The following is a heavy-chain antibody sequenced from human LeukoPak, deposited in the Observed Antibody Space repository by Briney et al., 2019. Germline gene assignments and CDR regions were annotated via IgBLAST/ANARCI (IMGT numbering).Heavy chain of an antibody. CDR3: ARSGDIVVVVAETAAQGSDAFDI. Sequence: GGSLRLSCAASGFTFSSYSMNWVRQAPGKGLEWVSSISSSSYIYYADSVKGRFTISRDNAKNSLYLQMNSLRADDTAVYYCARSGDIVVVVAETAAQGSDAFDIWGQGTMVTVSS. CDR2: ISSSSYI. J-gene: IGHJ3*02. CDR1: GFTFSSYS. V-gene: IGHV3-21*04. D-gene: IGHD2-15*01.